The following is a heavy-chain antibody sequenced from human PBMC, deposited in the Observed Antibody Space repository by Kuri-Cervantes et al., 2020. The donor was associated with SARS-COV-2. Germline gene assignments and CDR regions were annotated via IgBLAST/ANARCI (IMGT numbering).Heavy chain of an antibody. CDR2: IHKSGGTK. J-gene: IGHJ3*02. Sequence: GESLKISCAASGFTFSGYDMSWDRQAPGKGLEWVSGIHKSGGTKYHADSVKGRFTISRDNSKNTLYLQMNSLRAEDTAVYYCARDFRGDAFDIWGQGTMVTVSS. V-gene: IGHV3-23*01. CDR3: ARDFRGDAFDI. CDR1: GFTFSGYD.